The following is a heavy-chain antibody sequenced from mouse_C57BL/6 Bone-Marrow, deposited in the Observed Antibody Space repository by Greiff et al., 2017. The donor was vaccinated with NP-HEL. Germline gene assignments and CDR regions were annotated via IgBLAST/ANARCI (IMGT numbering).Heavy chain of an antibody. V-gene: IGHV1-80*01. D-gene: IGHD1-1*01. CDR1: GYAFSSYW. Sequence: VKLVESGAELVKPGASVKISCKASGYAFSSYWMNWVKQRPGKGLEWIGQIYPGDGDTNYNGKFKGKATLTADKSSSTAYMQLSSLTSEDSAVYFCAKTTVVENWYFDVWGTGTTVTVSS. CDR2: IYPGDGDT. CDR3: AKTTVVENWYFDV. J-gene: IGHJ1*03.